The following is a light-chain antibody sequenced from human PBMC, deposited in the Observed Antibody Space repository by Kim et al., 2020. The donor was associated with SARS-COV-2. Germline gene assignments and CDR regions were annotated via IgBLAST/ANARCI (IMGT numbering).Light chain of an antibody. CDR1: QSVSSNN. Sequence: EIVLTQSRGHLSLSPGERATLSCRASQSVSSNNLAWYQQKPGQAPRILNYGASTRATGIPDRFSGSGSGTDFTLTISRLEPEDFAEFYCKKFSSRPHTLGGGTKVDIE. CDR2: GAS. J-gene: IGKJ4*01. CDR3: KKFSSRPHT. V-gene: IGKV3-20*01.